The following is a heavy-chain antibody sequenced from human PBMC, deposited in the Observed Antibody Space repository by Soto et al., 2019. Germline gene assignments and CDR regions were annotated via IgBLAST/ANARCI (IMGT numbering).Heavy chain of an antibody. CDR1: GYTFTSYG. CDR2: ISAYNGNT. J-gene: IGHJ6*02. V-gene: IGHV1-18*04. D-gene: IGHD3-10*01. Sequence: GASVKVSCKASGYTFTSYGISWVRQTPGQGLEWMGWISAYNGNTNYAQKLQGRVTMTTDTSTSTADMELRSLRSDDTAVYYCVRITMVRGVIGYYGMDVWVQGTTVTVSS. CDR3: VRITMVRGVIGYYGMDV.